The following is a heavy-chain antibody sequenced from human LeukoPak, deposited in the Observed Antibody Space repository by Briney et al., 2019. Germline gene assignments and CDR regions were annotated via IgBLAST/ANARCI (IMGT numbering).Heavy chain of an antibody. CDR1: GGSISSYY. D-gene: IGHD3-3*01. J-gene: IGHJ3*02. Sequence: SETLSLTCTVSGGSISSYYWSWIRQPPGKGLEWIGYIYYSGSTNYNPSLKSRVTMSVDTSKNQFSLKLSSVTAADTAVYYCARETPYYDFWSGYYTNDAFDIWGQGTMVTVSS. CDR2: IYYSGST. CDR3: ARETPYYDFWSGYYTNDAFDI. V-gene: IGHV4-59*01.